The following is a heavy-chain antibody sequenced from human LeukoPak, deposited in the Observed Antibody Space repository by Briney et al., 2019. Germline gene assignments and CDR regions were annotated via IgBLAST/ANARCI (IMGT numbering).Heavy chain of an antibody. CDR1: GGSFSGYY. CDR3: ARVTPRSRLLRFGESRRLDP. V-gene: IGHV4-34*01. D-gene: IGHD3-10*01. CDR2: INHSGST. J-gene: IGHJ5*02. Sequence: SETLSLTCAVYGGSFSGYYWSWVRQPPGKGLEWIGEINHSGSTNYNPSLKSRVTISVDTSKNQFSLKLSSVTAADTAVYYCARVTPRSRLLRFGESRRLDPWGQGTLVTVSS.